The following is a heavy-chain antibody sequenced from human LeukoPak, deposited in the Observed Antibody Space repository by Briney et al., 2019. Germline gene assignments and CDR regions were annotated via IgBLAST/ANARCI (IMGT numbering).Heavy chain of an antibody. D-gene: IGHD6-13*01. V-gene: IGHV1-2*02. J-gene: IGHJ5*02. CDR2: INPNSGGT. CDR3: ARTRTGVGAAGTNWFDP. CDR1: GYTFTGYY. Sequence: ASVKVSCKASGYTFTGYYMHWVRQAPGPGLEWMGWINPNSGGTNYAQKFQGRVTMTRDTSSSTAYMELSRLRSDDTAVYYCARTRTGVGAAGTNWFDPWGQGTLVTVSS.